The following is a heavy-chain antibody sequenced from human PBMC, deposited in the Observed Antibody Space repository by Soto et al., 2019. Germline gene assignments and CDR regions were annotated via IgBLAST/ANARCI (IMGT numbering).Heavy chain of an antibody. J-gene: IGHJ4*02. Sequence: EVQLEESGGGLVQPGGSLRLSCAASGFTVSSNYMSWVRQAPGKGLEWVSVIYSGGSTYYADSVKGRFTISRDNSKNTLYLQMNSLRAEDTAVYYCARVAGATAEIDYWGQGTLVTVSS. D-gene: IGHD1-26*01. CDR1: GFTVSSNY. V-gene: IGHV3-66*01. CDR2: IYSGGST. CDR3: ARVAGATAEIDY.